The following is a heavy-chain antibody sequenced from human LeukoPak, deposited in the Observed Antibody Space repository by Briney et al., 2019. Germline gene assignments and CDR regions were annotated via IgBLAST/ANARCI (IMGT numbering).Heavy chain of an antibody. J-gene: IGHJ4*02. Sequence: SETLSLTCTVSGGSISSGDYYWSWIRQPPGKGLEWIGYIYYSGSTYYNPSLKSRVTISVDTSKNQFSLKLSSVTAADTAVYYCARRRGNWGIAARYDYWGQGTLVTVSS. V-gene: IGHV4-30-4*08. CDR2: IYYSGST. CDR3: ARRRGNWGIAARYDY. CDR1: GGSISSGDYY. D-gene: IGHD6-6*01.